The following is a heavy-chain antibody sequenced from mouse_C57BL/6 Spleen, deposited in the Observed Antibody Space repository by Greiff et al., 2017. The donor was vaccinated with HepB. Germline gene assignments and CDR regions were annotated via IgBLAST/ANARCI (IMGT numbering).Heavy chain of an antibody. J-gene: IGHJ4*01. D-gene: IGHD2-4*01. Sequence: VQLQQSGPELVKPGASVKISCKASGYAFSSSWMNWVKQRPGKGLEWIGRIYPGDGDTNYNGKFKGKATLTADKSSSTAYMQLSSLTSEDSAVYYCARAYYDYDGGNAMDYWGQGTSVTVSS. CDR1: GYAFSSSW. CDR2: IYPGDGDT. CDR3: ARAYYDYDGGNAMDY. V-gene: IGHV1-82*01.